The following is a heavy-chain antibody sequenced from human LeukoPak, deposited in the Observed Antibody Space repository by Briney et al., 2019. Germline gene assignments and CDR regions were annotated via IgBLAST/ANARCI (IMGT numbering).Heavy chain of an antibody. CDR2: IYSGGST. J-gene: IGHJ4*02. CDR1: GFTVSSNY. D-gene: IGHD2-2*01. Sequence: GGPLRLSCAASGFTVSSNYMSWVRQAPGKGLEWVSVIYSGGSTYYADSVKGRFTISRDNSKNTLYLQMNSLRAEDTAVYYCARDTTYCSSTSCHPWYFDYWGQGTLVTVSS. V-gene: IGHV3-66*01. CDR3: ARDTTYCSSTSCHPWYFDY.